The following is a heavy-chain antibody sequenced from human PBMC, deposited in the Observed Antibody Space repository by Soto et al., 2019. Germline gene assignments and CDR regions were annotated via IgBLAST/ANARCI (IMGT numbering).Heavy chain of an antibody. J-gene: IGHJ6*02. V-gene: IGHV1-69*13. CDR3: GGYKRSYASRYYYGMDV. CDR2: IIPIFGTA. D-gene: IGHD1-26*01. Sequence: SGKVSCKASGGTVSGYAISWVRQAPGEGLECRGGIIPIFGTANYGQKFQGRVTRSAYSATSTAYMDLSSLRSEDTAVYYCGGYKRSYASRYYYGMDVWGQGPKVTVS. CDR1: GGTVSGYA.